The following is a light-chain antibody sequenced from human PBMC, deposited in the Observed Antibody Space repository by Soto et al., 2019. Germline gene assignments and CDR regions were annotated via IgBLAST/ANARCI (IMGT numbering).Light chain of an antibody. CDR2: KTS. V-gene: IGKV1-5*03. Sequence: IQMTQSPSTLSASVGDTVTITCRASESIYSWLAWYKQIPGKAPQLLIYKTSTLEGGVPSRFRCSGSVAEYTLIISSLQPDDFATYYCQEYNTNLRTFGQGTRV. CDR3: QEYNTNLRT. J-gene: IGKJ1*01. CDR1: ESIYSW.